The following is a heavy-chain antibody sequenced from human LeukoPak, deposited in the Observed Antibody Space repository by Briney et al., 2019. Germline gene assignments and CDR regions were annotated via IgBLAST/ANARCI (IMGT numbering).Heavy chain of an antibody. D-gene: IGHD6-13*01. V-gene: IGHV4-39*01. J-gene: IGHJ4*02. CDR2: IYYSGST. CDR1: GCSISSSSYY. Sequence: PSETLSLTCTVSGCSISSSSYYWGWIRQPPGKGLEWIGSIYYSGSTYYNPSLKSRVTISVDTSKNQFSLKLSSVTAADTAVYYCAVAAAGDSFDYWGQGTLVTVSS. CDR3: AVAAAGDSFDY.